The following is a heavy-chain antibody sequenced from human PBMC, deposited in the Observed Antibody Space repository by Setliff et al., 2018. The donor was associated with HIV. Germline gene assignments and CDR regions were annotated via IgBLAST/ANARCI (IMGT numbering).Heavy chain of an antibody. CDR3: AKVPDYYDSGDY. V-gene: IGHV3-9*01. Sequence: LKISCAASGLRFEDYAMQWVRLPPGKGLQWVSYISFDSGTIGYAESVKGRFTISRDNAKNTLHLQMNSLRPEDTGLYYCAKVPDYYDSGDYWGQGTLVTVSS. D-gene: IGHD3-16*01. J-gene: IGHJ4*02. CDR1: GLRFEDYA. CDR2: ISFDSGTI.